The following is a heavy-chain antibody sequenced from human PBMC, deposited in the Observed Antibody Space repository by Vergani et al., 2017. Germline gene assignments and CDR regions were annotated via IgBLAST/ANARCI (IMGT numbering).Heavy chain of an antibody. J-gene: IGHJ3*02. CDR1: GGSISSSSYY. CDR3: ARVPNDTPGGGAFDI. CDR2: IYYSGST. Sequence: QLQLQESGPGLVKPSETLSLTCTVSGGSISSSSYYWGWIRQPPGKGLEWIGSIYYSGSTYYNPSLKSRVTISVDTSKNQFSLKRSSVTAADTAVYYCARVPNDTPGGGAFDIWGQGTMVTVSS. D-gene: IGHD3-22*01. V-gene: IGHV4-39*07.